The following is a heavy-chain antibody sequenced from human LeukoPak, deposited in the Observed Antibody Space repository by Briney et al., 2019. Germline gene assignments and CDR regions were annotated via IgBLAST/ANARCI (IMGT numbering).Heavy chain of an antibody. CDR3: AKDEEGGSRGGPFDY. J-gene: IGHJ4*02. D-gene: IGHD1-26*01. CDR2: ISRSGGAT. CDR1: GFTFSSYG. V-gene: IGHV3-23*01. Sequence: GGSLRLSCAASGFTFSSYGMHWVRQTPGKGLEWVSGISRSGGATYYADSVKGRFTISRDNSKNTVYLQMNSLRADDTAVYYCAKDEEGGSRGGPFDYWGQGTLVTVSS.